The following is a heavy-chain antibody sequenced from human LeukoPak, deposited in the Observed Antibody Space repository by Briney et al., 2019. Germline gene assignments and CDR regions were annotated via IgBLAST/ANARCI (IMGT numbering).Heavy chain of an antibody. V-gene: IGHV1-69*06. CDR1: GGTFSSYA. J-gene: IGHJ6*03. CDR3: ARGDLQYYYYMDV. CDR2: IIPIFGTA. Sequence: SVKVSCKASGGTFSSYAISWVRQAPGQGLEWMGGIIPIFGTANYAQKFQGRVTITADKSTSTAYMELSSLRSEDTAVYYCARGDLQYYYYMDVWGKGTTVTVSS.